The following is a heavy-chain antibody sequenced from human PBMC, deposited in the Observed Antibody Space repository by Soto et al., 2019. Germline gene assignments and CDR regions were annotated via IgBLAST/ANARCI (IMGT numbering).Heavy chain of an antibody. CDR1: GGSFTSNNW. Sequence: PAETLTLSCAVSGGSFTSNNWWTWVRQPPGQGLEWIGEIYRTGSTNYNPSLKSRVTISLDKSENQFSLKVTSLTAADTAVYYCASRDPGTSVDYWGQGTLVTVSS. J-gene: IGHJ4*02. CDR2: IYRTGST. CDR3: ASRDPGTSVDY. V-gene: IGHV4-4*02. D-gene: IGHD1-7*01.